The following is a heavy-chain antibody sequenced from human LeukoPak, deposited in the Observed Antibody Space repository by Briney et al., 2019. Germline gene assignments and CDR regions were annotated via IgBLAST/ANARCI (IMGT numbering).Heavy chain of an antibody. Sequence: SETLSLTCTVSGGAISSSSYYWGWIRQPPGKGLEWIGSIIYSGSTYYNPSLKSRVTISVDTSKNQFSLKLSSVTAADTAVYYCGRHQTMYYGMDVWGQGTTVTVPS. D-gene: IGHD4/OR15-4a*01. CDR1: GGAISSSSYY. CDR3: GRHQTMYYGMDV. CDR2: IIYSGST. V-gene: IGHV4-39*01. J-gene: IGHJ6*02.